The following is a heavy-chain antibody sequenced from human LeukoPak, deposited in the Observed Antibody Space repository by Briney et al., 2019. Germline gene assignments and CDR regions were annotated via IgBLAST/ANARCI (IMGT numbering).Heavy chain of an antibody. Sequence: GRSLRLSCAASGFTFSSYAMHWVRQAPGKGLEWVAVISYDGSNKYYADPEKGRFTISRDNSKNTLYLQMNSLRAEDTAVYYCARETTSPHYYDSSGFDYWGQGTLVTVSS. CDR3: ARETTSPHYYDSSGFDY. J-gene: IGHJ4*02. D-gene: IGHD3-22*01. CDR1: GFTFSSYA. V-gene: IGHV3-30*04. CDR2: ISYDGSNK.